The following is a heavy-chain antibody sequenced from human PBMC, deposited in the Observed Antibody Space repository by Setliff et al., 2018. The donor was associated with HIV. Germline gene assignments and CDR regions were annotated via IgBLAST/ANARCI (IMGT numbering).Heavy chain of an antibody. V-gene: IGHV3-48*01. CDR2: ISSTSSNI. J-gene: IGHJ3*02. CDR1: GFSFSSYG. CDR3: ARYALAVPGYHNAFDI. D-gene: IGHD6-19*01. Sequence: GGSLRLSCAASGFSFSSYGMNWVRQAPGKGLEWVSYISSTSSNIYYVDSVEGRFTISRDNADNSLYLQMKSLRADDTAVYYCARYALAVPGYHNAFDIWGQGTMVTVAS.